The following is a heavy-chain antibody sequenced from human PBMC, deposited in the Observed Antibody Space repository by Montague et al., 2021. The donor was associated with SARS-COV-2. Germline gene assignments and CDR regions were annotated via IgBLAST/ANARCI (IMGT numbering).Heavy chain of an antibody. Sequence: SETLSLTCAVSGGSISSSNWWSWVRQPPGKGLEWIGEIYHSGSTNYNPSLKSRVTISVDKSKNQFSLKLSFVTAADTAVYYCARETTVRYYYYYGMDVWGQGTTVTVSS. CDR1: GGSISSSNW. J-gene: IGHJ6*02. CDR3: ARETTVRYYYYYGMDV. D-gene: IGHD4-17*01. V-gene: IGHV4-4*02. CDR2: IYHSGST.